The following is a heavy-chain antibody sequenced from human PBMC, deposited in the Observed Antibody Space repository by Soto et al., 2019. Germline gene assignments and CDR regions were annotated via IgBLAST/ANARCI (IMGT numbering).Heavy chain of an antibody. V-gene: IGHV3-30-3*01. CDR2: ISYDGSNK. Sequence: PGGSLRLSCAASGFTFSSYAMHWVRQAPGKGLEWVAVISYDGSNKYYADSVKGRFTISRDNSKNTLYLQMNSLRAEDTAVYYCAREQGTMVRGVIVGYYYGMDVWGQGTTVTVSS. CDR1: GFTFSSYA. J-gene: IGHJ6*02. CDR3: AREQGTMVRGVIVGYYYGMDV. D-gene: IGHD3-10*01.